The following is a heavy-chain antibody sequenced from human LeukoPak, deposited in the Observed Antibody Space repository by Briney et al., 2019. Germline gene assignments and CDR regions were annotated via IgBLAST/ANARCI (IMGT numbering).Heavy chain of an antibody. CDR2: IYYSGST. CDR1: GGSISSYF. J-gene: IGHJ6*02. D-gene: IGHD5-12*01. V-gene: IGHV4-59*01. CDR3: ARVPSGYDFLPSAYYNYGMDV. Sequence: SETLSLTCTVSGGSISSYFWSWIRQPPRKGLEWMGHIYYSGSTNYNPSLKSRVTISVDTSKNQFSLKLSSVTAADTAVYYCARVPSGYDFLPSAYYNYGMDVWGQGTTVTVSS.